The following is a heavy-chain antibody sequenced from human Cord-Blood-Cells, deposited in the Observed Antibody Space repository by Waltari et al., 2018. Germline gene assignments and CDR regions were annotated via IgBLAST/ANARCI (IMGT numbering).Heavy chain of an antibody. D-gene: IGHD2-2*01. V-gene: IGHV4-61*01. CDR1: GGSVSSGSYY. Sequence: QVQLQESGPGLVKPSETLSLTCTVSGGSVSSGSYYWSWIRQPPGKGLEWLGYIYYSGSTNYNPALKSRVTISVDTSKNQFSLKLSSVTAADTAVYYCASCSSTSCYAFDIWGQGTMVTVSS. CDR3: ASCSSTSCYAFDI. CDR2: IYYSGST. J-gene: IGHJ3*02.